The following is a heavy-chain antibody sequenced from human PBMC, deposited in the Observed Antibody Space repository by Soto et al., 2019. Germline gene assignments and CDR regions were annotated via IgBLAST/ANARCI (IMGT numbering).Heavy chain of an antibody. CDR3: ARHSASWPWVDY. V-gene: IGHV4-31*03. J-gene: IGHJ4*02. CDR1: GGSISSGGYY. CDR2: IYYSGST. D-gene: IGHD1-26*01. Sequence: QVQLQESGPGLVKPSQTLSLTCSVSGGSISSGGYYWSWIRQHPEKGLEWIGYIYYSGSTNYNPSLKSRVIISVDTSSNRFPLDLRSVTAADTAIYYCARHSASWPWVDYWGQGTLVTVSS.